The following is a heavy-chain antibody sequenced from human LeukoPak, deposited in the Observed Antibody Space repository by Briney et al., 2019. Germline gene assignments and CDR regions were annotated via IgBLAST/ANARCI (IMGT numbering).Heavy chain of an antibody. CDR1: GFTFSSYA. CDR2: ISGSGGST. Sequence: SGGSLRLSCAASGFTFSSYAMSWVRQAPGKGLEWVSSISGSGGSTYYADSVKGRFSISRDNSKNTLYLQMNSLRAEDTAVYYCAKIVATILDGEYFDYWGQGTLVTVSS. CDR3: AKIVATILDGEYFDY. V-gene: IGHV3-23*01. D-gene: IGHD5-12*01. J-gene: IGHJ4*02.